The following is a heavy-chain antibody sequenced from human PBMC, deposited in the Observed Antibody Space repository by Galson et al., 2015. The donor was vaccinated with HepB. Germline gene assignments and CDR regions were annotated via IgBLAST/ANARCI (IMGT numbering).Heavy chain of an antibody. CDR2: INYSGAT. J-gene: IGHJ6*03. Sequence: ETLSLTCGVYGGSLSGYSWNWVRQSPGKGLEWIGEINYSGATKYNPSLKSRVTMSVDTSKNQFSLKLSSVTAADTALYFCARAQGGVAMIAVVVTSAYYYMDVWSKGATVTVSS. D-gene: IGHD3-22*01. CDR1: GGSLSGYS. CDR3: ARAQGGVAMIAVVVTSAYYYMDV. V-gene: IGHV4-34*01.